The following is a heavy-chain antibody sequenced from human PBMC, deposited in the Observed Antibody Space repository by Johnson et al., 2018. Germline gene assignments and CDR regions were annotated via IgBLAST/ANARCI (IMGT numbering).Heavy chain of an antibody. J-gene: IGHJ6*02. CDR2: ISYDGSNK. D-gene: IGHD3-22*01. Sequence: VQLVETGGGVVQPGRSLRLSCAASGFTFSSYGMHWVRQAPGKGLEWVAVISYDGSNKYYADSVKGRFTISRDNSKNTLYLQMNSLRAEDTAVYYCANQFSTINVVGYDMDGWGQGTTVTVSS. CDR3: ANQFSTINVVGYDMDG. V-gene: IGHV3-30*18. CDR1: GFTFSSYG.